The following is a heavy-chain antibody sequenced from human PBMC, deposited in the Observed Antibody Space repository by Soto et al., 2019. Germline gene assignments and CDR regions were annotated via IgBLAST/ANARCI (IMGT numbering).Heavy chain of an antibody. Sequence: SVKVSCKASGGTFSSYAISWVRQAPGQGLEWMGGIIPIFGTANYAQKFQGRVTVTADESTSTAYMELSSLRSEDTAVYYCARDPGWSSSWNHCWGQGTLVTVSS. D-gene: IGHD6-13*01. CDR1: GGTFSSYA. CDR2: IIPIFGTA. V-gene: IGHV1-69*13. J-gene: IGHJ4*02. CDR3: ARDPGWSSSWNHC.